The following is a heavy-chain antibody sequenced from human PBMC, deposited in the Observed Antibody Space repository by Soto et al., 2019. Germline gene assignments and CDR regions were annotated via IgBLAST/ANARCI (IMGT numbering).Heavy chain of an antibody. CDR1: GYTFTGYY. CDR2: INPNSGGT. J-gene: IGHJ6*02. CDR3: ARVAAARRYYYGMDG. V-gene: IGHV1-2*02. D-gene: IGHD6-13*01. Sequence: QVQLVQSGAEVKKPGASVKVSCKASGYTFTGYYMHWVRQAPGQGLEWMGWINPNSGGTNYAQKFQGRVTMTRDTSISTAYMELSRLRSDDTAVDYCARVAAARRYYYGMDGWGQGTTVTVSS.